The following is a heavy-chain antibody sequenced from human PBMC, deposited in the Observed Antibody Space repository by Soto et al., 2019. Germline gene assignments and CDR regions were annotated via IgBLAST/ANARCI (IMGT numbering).Heavy chain of an antibody. J-gene: IGHJ3*01. V-gene: IGHV3-33*01. D-gene: IGHD1-20*01. CDR2: IWSDGSNK. CDR1: GFTFSNHG. Sequence: QVQLVESGGGVVQPGRSRRLSCAASGFTFSNHGMHWVRQAPGKGLEWVAVIWSDGSNKDYADSVKGRFTITRDNSKNTLSLQMDSLRAEDTAVYYCAREGPISGTNPFDVWGQGTMVTISS. CDR3: AREGPISGTNPFDV.